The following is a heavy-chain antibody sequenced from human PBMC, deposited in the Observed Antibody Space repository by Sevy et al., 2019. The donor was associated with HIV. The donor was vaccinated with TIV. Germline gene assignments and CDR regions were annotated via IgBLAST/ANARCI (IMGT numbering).Heavy chain of an antibody. D-gene: IGHD3-22*01. CDR3: ARAPDYYDSSGYLRYYFDY. J-gene: IGHJ4*02. V-gene: IGHV4-30-2*01. CDR2: IYHSGST. Sequence: SETLSLTCAVSGGSISSGGYSWSWIRQPPGKGLEWIGYIYHSGSTYYNPSHKSRVTISVDRSKNQFSLKLSSVTAADTAVYYCARAPDYYDSSGYLRYYFDYWGQGTLVTVSS. CDR1: GGSISSGGYS.